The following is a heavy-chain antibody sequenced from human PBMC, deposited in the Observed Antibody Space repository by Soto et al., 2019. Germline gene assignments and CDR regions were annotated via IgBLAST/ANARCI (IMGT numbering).Heavy chain of an antibody. Sequence: EVQLLESGGGLVQPGGSLRLSCAASGFTFSSYAMSWVRQAPGKGLEWVSAISGSGGSTYYADSVKGRFTISRDNSKNTLYLQMNSLRAEDTAVYYCAKDLEDYSLLSISDSWGQGTLVTVAS. CDR3: AKDLEDYSLLSISDS. CDR2: ISGSGGST. V-gene: IGHV3-23*01. J-gene: IGHJ5*01. CDR1: GFTFSSYA. D-gene: IGHD4-4*01.